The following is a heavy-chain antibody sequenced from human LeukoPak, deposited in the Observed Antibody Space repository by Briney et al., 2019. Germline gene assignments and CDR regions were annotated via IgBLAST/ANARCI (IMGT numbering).Heavy chain of an antibody. Sequence: SETLSLTCTVSGGSLSSYYWSWIRQPPGKGLEWIGYIYYSGSTNYNPSLKSRVTISVDTSKNQFSLKLSSVTAADTAVYYCAGGTAMVSTDYWGQGTLVTVSS. CDR1: GGSLSSYY. J-gene: IGHJ4*02. D-gene: IGHD5-18*01. CDR2: IYYSGST. CDR3: AGGTAMVSTDY. V-gene: IGHV4-59*01.